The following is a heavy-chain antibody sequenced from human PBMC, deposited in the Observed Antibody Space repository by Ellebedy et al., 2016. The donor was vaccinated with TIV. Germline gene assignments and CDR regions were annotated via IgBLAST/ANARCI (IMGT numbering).Heavy chain of an antibody. CDR1: GYSFNSYW. D-gene: IGHD5-24*01. CDR3: ARRRDGYNSLFDY. Sequence: GESLKISCKGSGYSFNSYWIGWVRQMPGKGLEWMGIIYPGDSDTRYSPSFQGQVTISADKSISTAYLQWSSLKASDTAMYYCARRRDGYNSLFDYWGQGTLVTVSS. J-gene: IGHJ4*02. V-gene: IGHV5-51*01. CDR2: IYPGDSDT.